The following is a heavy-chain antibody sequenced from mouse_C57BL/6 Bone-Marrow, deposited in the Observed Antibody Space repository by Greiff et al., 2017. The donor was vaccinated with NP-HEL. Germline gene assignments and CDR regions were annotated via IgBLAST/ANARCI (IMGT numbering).Heavy chain of an antibody. V-gene: IGHV1-9*01. J-gene: IGHJ2*01. D-gene: IGHD1-1*01. CDR3: ARDYYGSSYFDY. Sequence: QVQLQQSGAELMKPGASVKLSCKATGYTFTGNWIEWVKQRPGHGLEWIGEILPGSGNTYYNERFKGKATFPAVTASNTAYMQLSSLTTEDSAIYYCARDYYGSSYFDYWGQGTTLTVSS. CDR2: ILPGSGNT. CDR1: GYTFTGNW.